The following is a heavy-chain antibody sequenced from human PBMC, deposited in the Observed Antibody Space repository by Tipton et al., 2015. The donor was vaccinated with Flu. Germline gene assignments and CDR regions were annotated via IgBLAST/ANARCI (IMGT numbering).Heavy chain of an antibody. CDR2: IYYTGSA. V-gene: IGHV4-59*08. Sequence: LRLSCTVSGGSITNYYWSWIRQPPGKGLEFIGYIYYTGSASYNPSLYSRVTMSVDTSKNQFSLKVTSVTAADTAVYYCAKHTAGRSIGDFAYWGHWILVTVSS. CDR1: GGSITNYY. D-gene: IGHD3-3*02. CDR3: AKHTAGRSIGDFAY. J-gene: IGHJ4*03.